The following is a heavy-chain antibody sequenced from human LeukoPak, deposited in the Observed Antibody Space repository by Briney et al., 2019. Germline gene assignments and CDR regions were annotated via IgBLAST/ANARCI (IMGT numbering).Heavy chain of an antibody. D-gene: IGHD2-21*02. Sequence: SVKVSCKASGDTFIRYGITWVRQAPGQGLEWMGGIIPIFGTANYAQKFQGRVTITADESTSTAYMELSSLRSEDTAVYYCAREGGYCGGDCYLRDAFDIWGQGTMVTVSS. CDR2: IIPIFGTA. CDR1: GDTFIRYG. V-gene: IGHV1-69*13. J-gene: IGHJ3*02. CDR3: AREGGYCGGDCYLRDAFDI.